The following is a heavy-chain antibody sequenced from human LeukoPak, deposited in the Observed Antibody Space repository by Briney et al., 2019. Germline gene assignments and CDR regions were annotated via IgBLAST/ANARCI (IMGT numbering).Heavy chain of an antibody. CDR1: GGSFRSYY. V-gene: IGHV4-59*01. Sequence: PSETLSLTCAVYGGSFRSYYWSWIRQPPGKGLEWIGYIYHSGSTNYNPSLQSRVTISVDTSKNQFSLNLNSVTAADTAVYYCARGGAARLHFQNWGQGTLVTVSS. CDR2: IYHSGST. D-gene: IGHD6-6*01. CDR3: ARGGAARLHFQN. J-gene: IGHJ1*01.